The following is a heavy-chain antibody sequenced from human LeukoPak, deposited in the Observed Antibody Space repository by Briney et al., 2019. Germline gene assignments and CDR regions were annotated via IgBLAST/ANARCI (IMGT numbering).Heavy chain of an antibody. J-gene: IGHJ5*02. Sequence: SETLSLTCTVSGGSISSYYWSWIRQPAGKGLEWIGRIYTSGTTNYNPSLKSRVTMSVDTSKKQFSLKLSSVTAADSAVEYCARDSSWTTGSPFDPWGQGTLVTVSS. CDR3: ARDSSWTTGSPFDP. V-gene: IGHV4-4*07. CDR1: GGSISSYY. CDR2: IYTSGTT. D-gene: IGHD2-8*02.